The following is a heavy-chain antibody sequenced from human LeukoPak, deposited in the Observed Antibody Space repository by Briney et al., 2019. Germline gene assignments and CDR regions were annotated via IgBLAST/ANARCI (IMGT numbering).Heavy chain of an antibody. J-gene: IGHJ4*02. CDR3: VKVGCSSTSCYGDY. CDR1: GFTFSSYA. Sequence: GGSLRLSCSTSGFTFSSYAMHWVRQAPGRGLEYVSATSSNGGSTYYADSVKGRFTISRDNPKNTLYLQMSSLRAEDTAVYYCVKVGCSSTSCYGDYWGQGTLVTVSS. CDR2: TSSNGGST. D-gene: IGHD2-2*01. V-gene: IGHV3-64D*09.